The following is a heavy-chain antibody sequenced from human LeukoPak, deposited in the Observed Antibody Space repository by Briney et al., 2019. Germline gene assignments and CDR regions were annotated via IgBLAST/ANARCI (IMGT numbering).Heavy chain of an antibody. Sequence: ASVKVSCKASGGTFSSYAISWVRQAPGQGLEWMGGIIPIFGTANYAQKFQGRVTITADESTSTAYMELSSLRSEDTAVYYCARAGYCSNTSCLKYFHHWGQGTLVTVSS. CDR3: ARAGYCSNTSCLKYFHH. V-gene: IGHV1-69*13. CDR2: IIPIFGTA. J-gene: IGHJ1*01. CDR1: GGTFSSYA. D-gene: IGHD2-2*01.